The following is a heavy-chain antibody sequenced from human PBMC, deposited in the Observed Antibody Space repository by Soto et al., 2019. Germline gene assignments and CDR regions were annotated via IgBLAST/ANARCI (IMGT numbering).Heavy chain of an antibody. D-gene: IGHD5-18*01. Sequence: TLSLTFTVSGGSISSGDYYWSWIRQPPGKGLEWIGYIYYSGSTYYNPSLKSRVTISVDTSKNQFSLKLSSVTAADTAVYYCARVDTAMVIDYWGQGTLVTVSS. CDR1: GGSISSGDYY. CDR3: ARVDTAMVIDY. J-gene: IGHJ4*02. CDR2: IYYSGST. V-gene: IGHV4-30-4*01.